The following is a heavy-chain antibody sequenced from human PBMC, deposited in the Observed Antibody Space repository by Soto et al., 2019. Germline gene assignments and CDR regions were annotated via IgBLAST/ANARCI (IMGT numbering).Heavy chain of an antibody. V-gene: IGHV3-30-3*01. CDR3: ARAAAYFFHYYGAMDV. D-gene: IGHD6-13*01. CDR1: RFTFSSYA. J-gene: IGHJ6*02. CDR2: ISHDGSEK. Sequence: QVQLVESGGGVVQPGKSLRLSCAASRFTFSSYAMDWVRQAPGKGLEWVAVISHDGSEKYYGDSVKGRFTISRDNPKNTVYLQMNSLRPEDTAVYYCARAAAYFFHYYGAMDVWGQGTAVTVSS.